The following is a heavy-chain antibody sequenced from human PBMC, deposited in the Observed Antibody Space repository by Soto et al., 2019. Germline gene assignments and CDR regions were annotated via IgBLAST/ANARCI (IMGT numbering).Heavy chain of an antibody. J-gene: IGHJ4*02. Sequence: SETLSLTCTVSGGSISSDDKFWSWIRQPPGKGLEWIGYISYSGSPYYNPSLQGRVTISIYTSKNQFSLKLSSVTAADTAVYYCARDFATYSGSLDYWSPGTLVTVSS. V-gene: IGHV4-30-4*01. CDR1: GGSISSDDKF. CDR3: ARDFATYSGSLDY. CDR2: ISYSGSP. D-gene: IGHD1-26*01.